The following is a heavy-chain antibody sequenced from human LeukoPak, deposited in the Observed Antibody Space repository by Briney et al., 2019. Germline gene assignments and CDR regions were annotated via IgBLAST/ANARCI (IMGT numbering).Heavy chain of an antibody. CDR1: RFTFSSYA. CDR3: ANHKENYGDSCLDDY. CDR2: ISGRGDST. D-gene: IGHD4-17*01. V-gene: IGHV3-23*01. J-gene: IGHJ4*02. Sequence: GGSLRLSCAASRFTFSSYAMSWVRQAPGKGLEWVSSISGRGDSTYYADSVKGRFTISRDNSKNTLHLQLNSLRVGDTAVYFCANHKENYGDSCLDDYWGQGTLVTVSS.